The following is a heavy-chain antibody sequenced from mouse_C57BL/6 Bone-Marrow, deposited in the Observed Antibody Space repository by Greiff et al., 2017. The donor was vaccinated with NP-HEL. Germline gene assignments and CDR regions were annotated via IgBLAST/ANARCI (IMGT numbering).Heavy chain of an antibody. CDR3: ARHERKGYFDY. CDR1: GFTFSSYT. CDR2: ISGGGGNT. V-gene: IGHV5-9*01. J-gene: IGHJ2*01. Sequence: EVKLVESGGGLVKHGGSLKLSCAASGFTFSSYTMSWVRQTPEKRLEWVATISGGGGNTYYPDSVKGRFTLSRDNAKNTLYLQRSSLRSEDTALYYCARHERKGYFDYWGQGTTLTVSS.